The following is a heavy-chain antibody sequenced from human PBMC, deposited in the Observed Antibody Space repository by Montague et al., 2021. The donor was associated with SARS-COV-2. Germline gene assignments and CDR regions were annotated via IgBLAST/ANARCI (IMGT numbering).Heavy chain of an antibody. CDR1: GFSLSTSGVG. J-gene: IGHJ5*02. V-gene: IGHV2-5*01. CDR3: ARRRSVGDVWSGYNWLDP. CDR2: IYWNDDK. Sequence: PALVKPTQTLTLTCRFSGFSLSTSGVGVAWIRQPPRKALEWLAVIYWNDDKRYSPSLKNRLTVTKDTSKNEVILTMTNMDPVDTATYYCARRRSVGDVWSGYNWLDPWGHGTLVTVSS. D-gene: IGHD3-3*01.